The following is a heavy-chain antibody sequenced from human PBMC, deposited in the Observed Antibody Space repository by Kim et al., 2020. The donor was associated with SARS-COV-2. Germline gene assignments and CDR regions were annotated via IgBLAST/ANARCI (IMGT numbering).Heavy chain of an antibody. Sequence: GGSLRLSCAASGFTFSNAWMSWVRQAPGKGLEWVGRIKSKTDGGTTDYAAPVKGRFTISRDDSKNTLYLQMNSLKTEDTAVYYCTTDSQYYYGSGSPGFYYYGMDVWGQGTTVTVSS. CDR2: IKSKTDGGTT. J-gene: IGHJ6*02. D-gene: IGHD3-10*01. CDR3: TTDSQYYYGSGSPGFYYYGMDV. V-gene: IGHV3-15*01. CDR1: GFTFSNAW.